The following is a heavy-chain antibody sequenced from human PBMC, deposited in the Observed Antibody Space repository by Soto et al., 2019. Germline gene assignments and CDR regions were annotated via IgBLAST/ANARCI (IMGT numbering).Heavy chain of an antibody. Sequence: QVQLQESGPGLVKPSETLSLTCTVSGGSIRSYYWSWIRQPPGKGLAWIGYIYYSGSTNYNPSLKSRFTISVDTSKNQFSLKLSSVTAADTAVYYCARRYGGTFDYWGQGTLVTVSS. CDR2: IYYSGST. CDR3: ARRYGGTFDY. J-gene: IGHJ4*02. V-gene: IGHV4-59*08. CDR1: GGSIRSYY. D-gene: IGHD2-15*01.